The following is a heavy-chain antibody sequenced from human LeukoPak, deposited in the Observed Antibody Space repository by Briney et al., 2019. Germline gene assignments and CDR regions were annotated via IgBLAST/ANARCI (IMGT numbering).Heavy chain of an antibody. CDR2: IRYDGSNK. Sequence: PGGSLRLSCAASGFTFSSYGMHWVRQAPGKGLEWVAFIRYDGSNKYYADSVKGRFTISRDNSKNTLYLQMNSLRAEDTAVYYCAKDRVAAAGHVDYWGQGTLVTVSS. V-gene: IGHV3-30*02. D-gene: IGHD6-13*01. J-gene: IGHJ4*02. CDR3: AKDRVAAAGHVDY. CDR1: GFTFSSYG.